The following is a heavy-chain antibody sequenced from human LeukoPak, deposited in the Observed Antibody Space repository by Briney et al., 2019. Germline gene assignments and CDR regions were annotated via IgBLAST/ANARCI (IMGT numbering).Heavy chain of an antibody. J-gene: IGHJ4*02. CDR1: GGSFSGYY. Sequence: SETLSLTCAVYGGSFSGYYWSWIRQPPGKGLEWIGEINHSGSTNYNPSLKSRVTISVDTSKNQFFLKLSSVTAADTAVYYCARGPSPSGDFSFGYWGQGTLVTVSS. CDR2: INHSGST. D-gene: IGHD4-17*01. V-gene: IGHV4-34*01. CDR3: ARGPSPSGDFSFGY.